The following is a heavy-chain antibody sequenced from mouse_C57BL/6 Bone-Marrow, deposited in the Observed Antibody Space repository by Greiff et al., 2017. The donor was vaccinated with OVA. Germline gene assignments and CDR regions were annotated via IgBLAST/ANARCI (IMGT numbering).Heavy chain of an antibody. CDR1: GYAFSSSW. CDR3: AGRLLGSCYDY. D-gene: IGHD1-1*01. Sequence: QVQLQQSGPELVKPGASVKISCKASGYAFSSSWMNWVKQRPGKGLEWIGRIYPGDGDTNYNGKFKGKATLTADKSSSTAYMQLSSLTSEDAAVYYCAGRLLGSCYDYWGQGTTLTVSS. CDR2: IYPGDGDT. J-gene: IGHJ2*01. V-gene: IGHV1-82*01.